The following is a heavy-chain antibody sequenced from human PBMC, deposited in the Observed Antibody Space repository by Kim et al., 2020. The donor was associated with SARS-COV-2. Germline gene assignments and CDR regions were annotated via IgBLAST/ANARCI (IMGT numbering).Heavy chain of an antibody. J-gene: IGHJ4*02. Sequence: GGSLRLSCAVSGFSFSDYTMNWVRQAPGKGLEWVAGISGSGATTYYADSVKGRFTISKDESENTVSLQMNSLRIEDTSMYYCVKDIAVSTPKFFDAWGQGTRVTVSS. CDR2: ISGSGATT. D-gene: IGHD6-19*01. CDR1: GFSFSDYT. CDR3: VKDIAVSTPKFFDA. V-gene: IGHV3-23*01.